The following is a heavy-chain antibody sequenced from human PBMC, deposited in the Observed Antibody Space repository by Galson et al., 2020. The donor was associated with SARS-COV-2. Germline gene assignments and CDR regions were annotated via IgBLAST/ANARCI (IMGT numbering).Heavy chain of an antibody. CDR1: GFTFSSYG. Sequence: GESLKISCAASGFTFSSYGMHWVRQAPGKGLEWVAVIWYDGSNKYYADSVKGRFTISRDNSKNTLYLQMNSLRAEDTAVYYCASYGYDSSGYYPDYWGQGTLVTVSS. J-gene: IGHJ4*02. V-gene: IGHV3-33*01. D-gene: IGHD3-22*01. CDR2: IWYDGSNK. CDR3: ASYGYDSSGYYPDY.